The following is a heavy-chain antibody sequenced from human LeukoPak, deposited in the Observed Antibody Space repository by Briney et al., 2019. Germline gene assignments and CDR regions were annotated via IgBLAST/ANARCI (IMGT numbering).Heavy chain of an antibody. CDR1: GFTFSSYG. Sequence: GGSLRLSCAASGFTFSSYGMSWVRQAPGKGLEWVSAISGSGGSTYYADSVKGRFTISRDNAKNSLYLQMNSLRAEDTAVYYCATYSSLNRREFQYWGQGTLLTVSS. D-gene: IGHD3-22*01. CDR3: ATYSSLNRREFQY. V-gene: IGHV3-23*01. J-gene: IGHJ1*01. CDR2: ISGSGGST.